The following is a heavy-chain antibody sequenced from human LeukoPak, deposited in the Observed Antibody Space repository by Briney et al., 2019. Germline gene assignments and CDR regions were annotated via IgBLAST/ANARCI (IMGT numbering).Heavy chain of an antibody. CDR1: GFTFDDYA. Sequence: GGSLRLSCAASGFTFDDYAMHWVRQAPGKGLEWVSGISWNSGSIGYADSVKGRFTISRDNAKNSLYLQMNSLRAEDTASYYCAKEIIDWGQGTLVTVSS. CDR3: AKEIID. J-gene: IGHJ4*02. D-gene: IGHD3-10*01. V-gene: IGHV3-9*01. CDR2: ISWNSGSI.